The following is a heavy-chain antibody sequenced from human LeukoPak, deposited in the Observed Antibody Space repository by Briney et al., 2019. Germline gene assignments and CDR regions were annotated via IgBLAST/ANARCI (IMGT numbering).Heavy chain of an antibody. CDR3: ARETTVTGWFDP. Sequence: PGGSLRLSCAASGFIFSSNRMHWVRKPPGKGLVWVSGINNDGSSTSYADSVKGRFTISRDNAKNTLYLQMTSLRADDTAVYYCARETTVTGWFDPWAQGTLVTVSS. V-gene: IGHV3-74*01. J-gene: IGHJ5*02. D-gene: IGHD4-17*01. CDR1: GFIFSSNR. CDR2: INNDGSST.